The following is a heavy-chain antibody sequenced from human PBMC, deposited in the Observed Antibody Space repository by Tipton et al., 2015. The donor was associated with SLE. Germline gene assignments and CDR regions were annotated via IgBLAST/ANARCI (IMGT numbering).Heavy chain of an antibody. J-gene: IGHJ4*02. CDR2: SYYSGST. Sequence: TLSLTCTVSGGSISSGAYYWSWIRQHPGKGLEWIGSSYYSGSTYYNPSLKSRVSTSVDTSKNQFSLKLTSLTAADTALYYCATPSRLYFFDYWGQGILATVSS. V-gene: IGHV4-31*03. CDR1: GGSISSGAYY. D-gene: IGHD2/OR15-2a*01. CDR3: ATPSRLYFFDY.